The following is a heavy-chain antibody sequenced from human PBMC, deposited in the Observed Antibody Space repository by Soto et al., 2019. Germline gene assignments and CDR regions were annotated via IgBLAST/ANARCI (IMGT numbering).Heavy chain of an antibody. CDR2: IRSKANSYAT. J-gene: IGHJ3*02. D-gene: IGHD4-17*01. CDR1: GFTFSGFA. Sequence: GGSLRLSCAASGFTFSGFAMHWVRQASGKGLEWVGRIRSKANSYATAYAASVKGRFTISRDDSKNTAYLQMNSLKTEDTAVYYCTRVVSTVNQKAFDIWGQGTMVTVSS. CDR3: TRVVSTVNQKAFDI. V-gene: IGHV3-73*01.